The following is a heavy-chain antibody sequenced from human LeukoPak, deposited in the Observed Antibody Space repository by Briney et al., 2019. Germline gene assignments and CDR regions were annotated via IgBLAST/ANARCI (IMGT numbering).Heavy chain of an antibody. CDR2: MNPNSGNT. V-gene: IGHV1-8*03. Sequence: ASVKVSCKASGYTFTSYDINWVRQATGQGLEWMGWMNPNSGNTGYAQKFQGRVTITRNTSISTAYMELSSLRSEDTAVYYCATDSPGSPTYFDYWGQGTLVTVSS. CDR1: GYTFTSYD. D-gene: IGHD2-15*01. J-gene: IGHJ4*02. CDR3: ATDSPGSPTYFDY.